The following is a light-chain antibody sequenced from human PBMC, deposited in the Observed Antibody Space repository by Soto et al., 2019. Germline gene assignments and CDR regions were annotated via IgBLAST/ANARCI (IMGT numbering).Light chain of an antibody. CDR3: SSYAASNNFYFV. CDR1: SSDVGGYNY. Sequence: QSALTQPPSASGSPGQSVTISCTGTSSDVGGYNYVSRYQQYPGRAPKLMIYEVTKRPSGVPDRFSGSKSGNTASLTVSGLQAKDEADYYCSSYAASNNFYFVFGGGTKLTVL. V-gene: IGLV2-8*01. CDR2: EVT. J-gene: IGLJ3*02.